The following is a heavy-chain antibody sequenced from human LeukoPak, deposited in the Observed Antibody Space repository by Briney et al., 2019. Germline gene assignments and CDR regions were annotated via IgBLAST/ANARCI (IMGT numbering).Heavy chain of an antibody. J-gene: IGHJ4*02. CDR1: GGSFSGYY. D-gene: IGHD3-10*01. CDR2: INHSGST. CDR3: ARGPHYYGSGSYVMDY. V-gene: IGHV4-34*01. Sequence: PSETLSLTCAVYGGSFSGYYWSWIRQPPGKGLEWIGEINHSGSTNYNPSLKSRVTISVDTSKSQFSLKLSSVTAADTAVYYCARGPHYYGSGSYVMDYWGQGTLVTVSS.